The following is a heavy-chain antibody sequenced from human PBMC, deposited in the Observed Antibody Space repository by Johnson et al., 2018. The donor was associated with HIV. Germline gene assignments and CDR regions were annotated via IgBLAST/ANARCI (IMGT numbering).Heavy chain of an antibody. CDR2: IRSSGSTI. CDR3: AREKKMGGTFDI. CDR1: GFSFSDYY. D-gene: IGHD5-24*01. Sequence: QVQLVESGGGLVKPGGSLRLSCAASGFSFSDYYMSWIRQAPGKGLEWVSYIRSSGSTIYYADSVKGRFTIFRDNAKISLYLQMNSLRAEDTAVYYCAREKKMGGTFDIWGQGTKVTVSS. J-gene: IGHJ3*02. V-gene: IGHV3-11*01.